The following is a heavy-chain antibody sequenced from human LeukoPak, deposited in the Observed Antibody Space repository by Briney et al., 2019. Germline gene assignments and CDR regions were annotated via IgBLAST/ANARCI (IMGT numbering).Heavy chain of an antibody. J-gene: IGHJ4*02. V-gene: IGHV3-7*03. CDR1: GFTVSSYW. Sequence: GRSLRLSCAASGFTVSSYWMSWVRQAPGKGLEWVANIKQDGSEKYYVDSVKGRFTISRDNAKNSLYLQMNSLRAEDTATYYCASHYGSGTFYYSDYWGQGTLVTVSS. CDR2: IKQDGSEK. CDR3: ASHYGSGTFYYSDY. D-gene: IGHD3-10*01.